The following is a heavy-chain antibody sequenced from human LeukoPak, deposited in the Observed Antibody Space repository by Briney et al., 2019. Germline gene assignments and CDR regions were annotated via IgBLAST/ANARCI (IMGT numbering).Heavy chain of an antibody. CDR1: DVLGSTSGVG. V-gene: IGHV2-5*02. CDR2: IYWDDDK. J-gene: IGHJ4*02. CDR3: ANIPLMRYFVFDY. Sequence: SGPTLVNPTKPFMHTYYLSDVLGSTSGVGVGWIRQPPGKALEWLAFIYWDDDKRYSPSLKSRVTVSKDTSKNQVALTMTNMNAVDTATYYCANIPLMRYFVFDYWGQGTLVTVSS. D-gene: IGHD3-9*01.